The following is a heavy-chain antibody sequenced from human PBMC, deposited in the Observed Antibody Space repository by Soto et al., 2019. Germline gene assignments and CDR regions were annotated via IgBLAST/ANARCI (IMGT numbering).Heavy chain of an antibody. D-gene: IGHD2-15*01. CDR3: ARVGGMGYCSGGSCSTFYYYYGMDV. Sequence: QVQLQESGPGLVKPSQTLSLTCTVSGGSISSGGYYWSWIRQHPGKGLEWIGYIYYSGSTYYNPSLQSRVTISVDTSKNQFSLKLSSVTAADTAVYYCARVGGMGYCSGGSCSTFYYYYGMDVWGQGTTVTVSS. J-gene: IGHJ6*02. CDR2: IYYSGST. CDR1: GGSISSGGYY. V-gene: IGHV4-31*03.